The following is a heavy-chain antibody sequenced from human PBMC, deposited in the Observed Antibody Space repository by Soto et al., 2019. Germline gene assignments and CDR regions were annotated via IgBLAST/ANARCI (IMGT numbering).Heavy chain of an antibody. CDR2: VSAYNGDT. Sequence: ASVKVSCKASGYTFTNYGISWVRQAPGQGLEWMGWVSAYNGDTNYAQKFQGRVTMTTDTSTSTAYMELSGLRSDDTAVYYCARSPHILLVPEPPRGVDSRGKGKAVNVSS. CDR1: GYTFTNYG. CDR3: ARSPHILLVPEPPRGVDS. J-gene: IGHJ6*04. D-gene: IGHD2-2*01. V-gene: IGHV1-18*04.